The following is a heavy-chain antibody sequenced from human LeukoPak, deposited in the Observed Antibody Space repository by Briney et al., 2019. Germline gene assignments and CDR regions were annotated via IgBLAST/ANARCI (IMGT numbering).Heavy chain of an antibody. J-gene: IGHJ5*02. D-gene: IGHD4-17*01. CDR3: ARDDSVTTFALRFDP. Sequence: ASVKVSCKASGYTFTSYAMNWVRQAPGQGLEWMGWINTNTGNPTYAQGFTGRFVFSLDTSVSTAYLQISSLKAEDTAVYYCARDDSVTTFALRFDPWGQGTLVTVSS. V-gene: IGHV7-4-1*02. CDR1: GYTFTSYA. CDR2: INTNTGNP.